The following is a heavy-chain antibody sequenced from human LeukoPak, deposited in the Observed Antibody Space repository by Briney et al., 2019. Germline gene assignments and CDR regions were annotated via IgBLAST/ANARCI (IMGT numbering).Heavy chain of an antibody. Sequence: SETLSLTCTVSGGSISSYYWSWIRQPAGKGLEWIGRIYTSGSTNYNPSLKSRVTMSVDTSKNQFSLKLSSVTAADTAVYYCARFIVVVVAATPANYWGQGTLVTVSS. CDR1: GGSISSYY. CDR3: ARFIVVVVAATPANY. CDR2: IYTSGST. J-gene: IGHJ4*02. V-gene: IGHV4-4*07. D-gene: IGHD2-15*01.